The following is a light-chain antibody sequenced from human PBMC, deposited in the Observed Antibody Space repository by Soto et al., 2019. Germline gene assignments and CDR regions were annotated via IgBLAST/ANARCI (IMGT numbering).Light chain of an antibody. V-gene: IGKV3-15*01. CDR3: QQYNNWLRT. CDR2: GAS. CDR1: QSVSSN. Sequence: EIVMTQSRATVSVSAGQRATLSCXASQSVSSNLAWYQQKPGQAPRLLIYGASTRATGIPARFSGSGSETEFTLTISSLQSEDFAVYYCQQYNNWLRTFGQGTKVDIK. J-gene: IGKJ1*01.